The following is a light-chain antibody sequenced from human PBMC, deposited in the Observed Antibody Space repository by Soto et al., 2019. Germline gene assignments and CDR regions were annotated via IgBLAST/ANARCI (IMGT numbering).Light chain of an antibody. CDR3: QQTYSTPYT. J-gene: IGKJ2*01. CDR2: TSG. CDR1: QRITTY. Sequence: IHMTQSPSSLSASVGDRVTITCRASQRITTYLNWYQQKPGEAPKLLISTSGTLQRGVPSRFSGSGSGTDFTLTITSLKPADFATYFCQQTYSTPYTFGQGTKLEIK. V-gene: IGKV1-39*01.